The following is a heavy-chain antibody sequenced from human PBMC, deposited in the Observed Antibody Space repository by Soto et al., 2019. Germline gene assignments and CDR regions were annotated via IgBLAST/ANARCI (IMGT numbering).Heavy chain of an antibody. D-gene: IGHD4-17*01. V-gene: IGHV3-21*01. CDR2: ISSSSSYI. Sequence: GGSLRLSCAASGFTFSSYSMNWARQAPGKGLEWVSSISSSSSYIYYADSVKGQFTISRDNAKNSLYLQMNSLRAEDTAVYYCARIYDYGDYVPESYFDYWGQGTLVTVSS. CDR1: GFTFSSYS. CDR3: ARIYDYGDYVPESYFDY. J-gene: IGHJ4*02.